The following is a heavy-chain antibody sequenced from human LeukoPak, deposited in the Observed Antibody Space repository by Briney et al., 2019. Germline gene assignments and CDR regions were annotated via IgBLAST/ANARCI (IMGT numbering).Heavy chain of an antibody. Sequence: GGSLRLSCEASGFIFSSYETNWVRQAPGRGLEWVSYISSSGGTIFHADSVKGRFTISRDNAKNSVFLQISSLRVEDTAIYYCARASFSSSWSYFFDYWGQGTLVTVSS. D-gene: IGHD6-13*01. CDR3: ARASFSSSWSYFFDY. CDR1: GFIFSSYE. CDR2: ISSSGGTI. V-gene: IGHV3-48*03. J-gene: IGHJ4*02.